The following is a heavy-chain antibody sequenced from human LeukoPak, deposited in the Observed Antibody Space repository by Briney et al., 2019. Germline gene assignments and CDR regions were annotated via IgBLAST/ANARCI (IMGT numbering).Heavy chain of an antibody. J-gene: IGHJ4*02. V-gene: IGHV4-4*07. CDR2: IYTSGST. D-gene: IGHD3-3*01. CDR3: ARDRGEWLSGPYYFDY. CDR1: GGSIGSYY. Sequence: SETLSLTCTVSGGSIGSYYWSWIRQPAGKGLEWIGRIYTSGSTNYNPSLKSRVTMSVDTSKNQFSLKLSSVTAADTAVYYCARDRGEWLSGPYYFDYWGQGTLVTVSS.